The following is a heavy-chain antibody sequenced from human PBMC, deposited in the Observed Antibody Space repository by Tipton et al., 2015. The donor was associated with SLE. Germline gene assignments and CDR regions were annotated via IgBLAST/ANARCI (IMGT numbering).Heavy chain of an antibody. CDR3: ATHLGPEWMATKRGYFDL. CDR2: MYYSGNT. J-gene: IGHJ2*01. V-gene: IGHV4-39*01. D-gene: IGHD5-24*01. Sequence: TLSLTCTVSGGSISSRTYYWGWIRQPPGKGLEWIGSMYYSGNTYYNPSLKSRVTISVDTSKNHFSLKLSSVTAADTAMYYCATHLGPEWMATKRGYFDLWGRGTLVSVSS. CDR1: GGSISSRTYY.